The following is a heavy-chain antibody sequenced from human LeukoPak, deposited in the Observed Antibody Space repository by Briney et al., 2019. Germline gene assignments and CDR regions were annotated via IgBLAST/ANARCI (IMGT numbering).Heavy chain of an antibody. J-gene: IGHJ5*02. CDR1: GFTFRSYS. Sequence: PGGSLRLSCAASGFTFRSYSMNWVRQAPGKGLEWVSYISSSSSTIYYADSVKGRFTISRDNAKNSLYLQMSSLRAEDTAVYYCARGVGSGRNNRWGQGTLVTVSS. CDR2: ISSSSSTI. V-gene: IGHV3-48*01. CDR3: ARGVGSGRNNR. D-gene: IGHD3-10*01.